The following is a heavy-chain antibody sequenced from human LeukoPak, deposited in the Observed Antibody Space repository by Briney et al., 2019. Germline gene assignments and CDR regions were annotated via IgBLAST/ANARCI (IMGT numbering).Heavy chain of an antibody. J-gene: IGHJ4*02. CDR2: INHSGST. Sequence: SETLSLTCAVYGGSFANYYWTWIRQPPGKGLEWIGEINHSGSTNYNPSLKSRVTLSVDTSKNQFSVKVTSVTAADTAVYYCARAGWFGEFYGPLDYWGQGSFVTVSS. V-gene: IGHV4-34*01. CDR1: GGSFANYY. D-gene: IGHD3-10*01. CDR3: ARAGWFGEFYGPLDY.